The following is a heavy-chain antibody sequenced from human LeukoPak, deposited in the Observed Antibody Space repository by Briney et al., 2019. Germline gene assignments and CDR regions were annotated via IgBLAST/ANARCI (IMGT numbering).Heavy chain of an antibody. D-gene: IGHD2-8*01. CDR2: INSYSGGT. J-gene: IGHJ4*02. CDR3: VRDNGAY. V-gene: IGHV1-2*06. Sequence: ASVKVSCKASGYTFTAGYYIHWVRQAPGQGLERMGRINSYSGGTNYALKFQGRVTMTRDTSMSTAYMDLSSLTSDDTAVYFCVRDNGAYWGQGTLVTVSS. CDR1: GYTFTAGYY.